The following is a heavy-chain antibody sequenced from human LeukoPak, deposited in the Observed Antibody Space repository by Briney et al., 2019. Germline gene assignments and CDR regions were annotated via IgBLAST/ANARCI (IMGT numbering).Heavy chain of an antibody. CDR1: GFTFSNAW. Sequence: PGGSLRLSCAASGFTFSNAWMSWVRQAPGKGLEWVGRIKSKTDGGTTDYAAPVKGRFTISRDDSKNTLYLQMNSLKTEDTAVYYCTTGDYDFWSGYSDYWGQGTLVTVSS. V-gene: IGHV3-15*01. CDR2: IKSKTDGGTT. J-gene: IGHJ4*02. D-gene: IGHD3-3*01. CDR3: TTGDYDFWSGYSDY.